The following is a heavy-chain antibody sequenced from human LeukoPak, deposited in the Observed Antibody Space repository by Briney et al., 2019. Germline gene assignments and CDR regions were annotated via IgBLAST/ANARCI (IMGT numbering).Heavy chain of an antibody. CDR2: MNPNSGNT. CDR1: GYTFTSYD. J-gene: IGHJ4*02. CDR3: ARVGRRVVYFDY. V-gene: IGHV1-8*01. Sequence: SVKVSCKASGYTFTSYDINWVRQATGQGLEWMGWMNPNSGNTGYAQKFQGRVTMTRNTSISTAYMELSSLRSEDTAVYYCARVGRRVVYFDYWGQGTLVAVSS. D-gene: IGHD1-26*01.